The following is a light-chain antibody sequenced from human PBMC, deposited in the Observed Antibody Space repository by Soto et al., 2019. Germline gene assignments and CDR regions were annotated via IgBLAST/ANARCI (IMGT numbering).Light chain of an antibody. Sequence: QSALTQPAFVSGSPGQSIPISCTGTSSDVGGYNYVSWYQQHPGKAPKLMLSDVSNRPSGVSNRFSASKSGNTASLTISGLQTEDEADYYCLSYTTISTYVFGTGTKLPVL. CDR3: LSYTTISTYV. CDR1: SSDVGGYNY. J-gene: IGLJ1*01. V-gene: IGLV2-14*03. CDR2: DVS.